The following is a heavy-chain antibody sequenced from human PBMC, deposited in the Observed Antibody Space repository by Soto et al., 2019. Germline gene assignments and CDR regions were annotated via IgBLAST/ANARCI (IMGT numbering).Heavy chain of an antibody. CDR3: ARVGRSSGGRPNYYGDTAFDY. CDR1: GYTFTSYG. J-gene: IGHJ4*02. Sequence: QVQLVQSGAEVKKPGASVKVSCKASGYTFTSYGISWVRQAPGPGIEWMGWISAYNGNTNNAHKLQGRVTMTTDTSTSTAYMELRSLRSDDTDVYCCARVGRSSGGRPNYYGDTAFDYWGKGTLVTVAS. CDR2: ISAYNGNT. V-gene: IGHV1-18*01. D-gene: IGHD2-15*01.